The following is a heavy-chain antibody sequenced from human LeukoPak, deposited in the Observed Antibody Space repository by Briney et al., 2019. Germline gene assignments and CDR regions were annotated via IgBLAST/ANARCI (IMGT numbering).Heavy chain of an antibody. D-gene: IGHD6-19*01. Sequence: SETLSLTCAVSGGSLSSFYWSWIRQPPGKGLQWIGDIYYTGKNNYNPSLKSRVTISLDTSKDHLSLNLTSVLAADTAIYYCVRRDTGWNYFDYWGQGILVTVSS. CDR1: GGSLSSFY. CDR3: VRRDTGWNYFDY. J-gene: IGHJ4*02. CDR2: IYYTGKN. V-gene: IGHV4-59*08.